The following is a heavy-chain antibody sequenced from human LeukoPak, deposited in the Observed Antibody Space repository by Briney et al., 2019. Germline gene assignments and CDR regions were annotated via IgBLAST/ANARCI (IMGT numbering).Heavy chain of an antibody. V-gene: IGHV1-8*03. CDR3: ASGGLSNGDHDY. J-gene: IGHJ4*02. CDR1: GYTFTSYD. Sequence: GASVKVSCKASGYTFTSYDINWVRQATGQGVEWMGWMNPNSGNTGYAQKFQGRVTITGNTSISTAYMELSSLRSEDTAVYYCASGGLSNGDHDYWGQGTLVTVSS. D-gene: IGHD4-17*01. CDR2: MNPNSGNT.